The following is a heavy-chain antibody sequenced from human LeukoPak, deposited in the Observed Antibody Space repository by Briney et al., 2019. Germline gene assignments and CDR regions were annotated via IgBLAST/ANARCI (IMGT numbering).Heavy chain of an antibody. CDR1: GFTVSSNY. CDR3: ASDGPGYSFDY. Sequence: GGSLRLSCAASGFTVSSNYMSWVRQAPGKGLEWVSLIYSGGSTSYADSVKGRFTISRDNGRNSLYLQMNSLRAEDTAVYYCASDGPGYSFDYWGQGTLVTVSS. D-gene: IGHD5-18*01. CDR2: IYSGGST. V-gene: IGHV3-53*01. J-gene: IGHJ4*02.